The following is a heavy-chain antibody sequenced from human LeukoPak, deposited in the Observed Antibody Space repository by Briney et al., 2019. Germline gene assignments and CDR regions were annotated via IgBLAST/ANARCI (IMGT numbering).Heavy chain of an antibody. CDR3: AREWHSSHDYFYYMDV. Sequence: GGSLRLSCAASGFTIATKYMNWVRQAPGKGLEWVSIIYSGATTYYADSVGGRFTISRDNAKNSLHLQMDSLTAEDTAVYYCAREWHSSHDYFYYMDVWGRGTAVTVSS. J-gene: IGHJ6*03. CDR2: IYSGATT. D-gene: IGHD6-19*01. V-gene: IGHV3-53*01. CDR1: GFTIATKY.